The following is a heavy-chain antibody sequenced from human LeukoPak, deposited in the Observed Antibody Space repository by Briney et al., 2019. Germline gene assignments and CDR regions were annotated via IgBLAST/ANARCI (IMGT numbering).Heavy chain of an antibody. D-gene: IGHD2-2*01. Sequence: ASVKVSCKASGYSFTSYGISWVRQAPGQGLEWMAWISAYNGNTNYAQKFQGRVIMTTDTSTSTAYMELRSLRSDDTAVYYCARDPDCSSTRCSETPFDYWGQGTIVTVSS. J-gene: IGHJ4*02. CDR3: ARDPDCSSTRCSETPFDY. V-gene: IGHV1-18*01. CDR1: GYSFTSYG. CDR2: ISAYNGNT.